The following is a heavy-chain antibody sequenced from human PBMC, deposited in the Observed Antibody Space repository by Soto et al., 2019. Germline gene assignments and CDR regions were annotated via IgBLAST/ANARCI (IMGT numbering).Heavy chain of an antibody. J-gene: IGHJ6*02. CDR3: ARDRMGNYDILTGLKNTYGMDV. Sequence: PGGSLRLSCAASGFTVSSNYMSWVRQAPGKGLEWVSVIYSGGSTYYADSVKGRFTISRDNSKNTLYLQMNSLRAEDTAVYYCARDRMGNYDILTGLKNTYGMDVWGQGTTVTVSS. V-gene: IGHV3-53*01. CDR1: GFTVSSNY. D-gene: IGHD3-9*01. CDR2: IYSGGST.